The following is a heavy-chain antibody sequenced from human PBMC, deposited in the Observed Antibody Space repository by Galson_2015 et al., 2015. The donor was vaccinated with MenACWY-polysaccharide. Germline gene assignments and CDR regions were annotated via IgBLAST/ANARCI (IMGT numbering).Heavy chain of an antibody. CDR2: ISDYNANT. J-gene: IGHJ4*02. Sequence: SVKVSCKASGYTFSNYGISWVRQAPGQGLEWMGWISDYNANTKYAQKFQGRLTMTTDTSTSTAYMELRSLRSDDTAVYYCARDGSAVSDYWGQGTLVTVSS. V-gene: IGHV1-18*01. D-gene: IGHD3-10*01. CDR3: ARDGSAVSDY. CDR1: GYTFSNYG.